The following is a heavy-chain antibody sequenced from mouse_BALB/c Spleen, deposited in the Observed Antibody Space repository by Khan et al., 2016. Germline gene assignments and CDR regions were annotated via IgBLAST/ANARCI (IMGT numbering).Heavy chain of an antibody. V-gene: IGHV4-1*02. CDR2: INPDSSTI. CDR3: ARLHYYGYMNY. J-gene: IGHJ2*01. Sequence: EVKLLESGGGLVQPGGSLKLSCAVSGFYFSRYWMSWVRQAPGKGLEWIGEINPDSSTINYTPSLKDKFIISKDNAKNTLYLQMSKVGSEDTALYYCARLHYYGYMNYWGQGTTLTVSS. D-gene: IGHD1-2*01. CDR1: GFYFSRYW.